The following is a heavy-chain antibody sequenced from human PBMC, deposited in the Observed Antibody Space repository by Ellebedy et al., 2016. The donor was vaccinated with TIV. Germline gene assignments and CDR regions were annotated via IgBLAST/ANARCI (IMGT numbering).Heavy chain of an antibody. Sequence: MPSETLSLTCTVSGGSIRSGSYYWGWIRQPPGKGLEWIGDIFYSGNTYYNPSLKSRVTISVDASKNQFSLRLNSVTAADTAVYYCARHTGVGTTINYWGQGTLVTVSS. V-gene: IGHV4-39*01. CDR3: ARHTGVGTTINY. J-gene: IGHJ4*02. CDR1: GGSIRSGSYY. D-gene: IGHD4-23*01. CDR2: IFYSGNT.